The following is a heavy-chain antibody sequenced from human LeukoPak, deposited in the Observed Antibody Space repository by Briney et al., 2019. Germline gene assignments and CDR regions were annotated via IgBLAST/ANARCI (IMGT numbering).Heavy chain of an antibody. CDR1: GGSISSGDYY. J-gene: IGHJ4*02. D-gene: IGHD5-24*01. V-gene: IGHV4-30-4*08. Sequence: SETLSLTCTVSGGSISSGDYYWSWIRQPPGKGLEWIGYIYYSGSTYYNPSLKSRVTISVDTSKNQFSLKLSSVTAADTAVYYCARSDRGGWLQEDYWGQGTLVTVSS. CDR3: ARSDRGGWLQEDY. CDR2: IYYSGST.